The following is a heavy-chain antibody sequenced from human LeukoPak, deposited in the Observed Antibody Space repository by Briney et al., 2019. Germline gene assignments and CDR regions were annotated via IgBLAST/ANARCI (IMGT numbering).Heavy chain of an antibody. CDR1: GFSFSNYW. V-gene: IGHV3-7*01. CDR3: ARLVGAKSLDY. D-gene: IGHD1-26*01. Sequence: GGSLRLSCAASGFSFSNYWMSWVRQAPGKGLEWVAIIKQDGSDKYYVDSLKGRFTISRDNAKNSLNLQMNSLRAEDTAVYYCARLVGAKSLDYWGQGTLVTVSS. CDR2: IKQDGSDK. J-gene: IGHJ4*02.